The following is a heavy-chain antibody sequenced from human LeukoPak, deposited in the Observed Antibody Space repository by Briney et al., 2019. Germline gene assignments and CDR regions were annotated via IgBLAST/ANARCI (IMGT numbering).Heavy chain of an antibody. CDR1: GYTFTSYD. V-gene: IGHV1-8*01. D-gene: IGHD1-26*01. J-gene: IGHJ6*02. CDR2: MNPNSGNT. CDR3: ARSIGGSYYYYYYGMDV. Sequence: ASVTVSCTASGYTFTSYDINWVRQATGQGLEWMGWMNPNSGNTGYAQKFQGRVTMTRNTSISTAYMELSSLRSEDTAVYYCARSIGGSYYYYYYGMDVWGQGTTVTVSS.